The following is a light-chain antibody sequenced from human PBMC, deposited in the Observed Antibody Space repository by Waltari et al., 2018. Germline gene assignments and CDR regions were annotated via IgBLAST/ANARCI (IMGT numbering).Light chain of an antibody. CDR3: QQYGSSPWT. CDR1: QSVSSSY. CDR2: GAS. V-gene: IGKV3-20*01. Sequence: EIVLTQSPGTPSLSPGERATLSCRASQSVSSSYLAWYQQKPGQAPRLLIYGASSRATGIPDRFSGSGSGTDFTLTISRLEPEEFAVYYCQQYGSSPWTFGQGTKVEIK. J-gene: IGKJ1*01.